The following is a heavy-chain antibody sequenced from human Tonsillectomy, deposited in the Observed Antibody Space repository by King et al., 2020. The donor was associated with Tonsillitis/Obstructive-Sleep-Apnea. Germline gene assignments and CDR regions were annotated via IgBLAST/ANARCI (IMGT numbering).Heavy chain of an antibody. J-gene: IGHJ5*02. D-gene: IGHD2-15*01. V-gene: IGHV4-34*02. CDR1: GDSFSDVY. CDR2: TSHSGST. Sequence: VQLQQWGAGLLKPSETLSLPCAVSGDSFSDVYWSWIRQSPGKGLEWIGETSHSGSTTYNPSLKSRVTISVDTSKKQFSLKLTSVTAADTAVYYCARTGKVVRVGSIRIQGNWFDPWGQGTLVTVTS. CDR3: ARTGKVVRVGSIRIQGNWFDP.